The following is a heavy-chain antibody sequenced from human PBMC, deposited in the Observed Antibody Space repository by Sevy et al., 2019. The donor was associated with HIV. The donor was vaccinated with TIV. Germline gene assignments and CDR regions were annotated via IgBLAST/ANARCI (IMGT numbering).Heavy chain of an antibody. D-gene: IGHD3-22*01. V-gene: IGHV3-23*01. CDR3: AGGRYDSRGSFDAFDI. J-gene: IGHJ3*02. CDR1: GFTFITYA. CDR2: IYGSGGAT. Sequence: GGSLRLSCKPSGFTFITYAMNWVRQAPGKGLEWVSTIYGSGGATYYADSVKGRFTISKDHSKNTLYLQMNGLRTEDSAVYYCAGGRYDSRGSFDAFDIWGQGTMVTVSS.